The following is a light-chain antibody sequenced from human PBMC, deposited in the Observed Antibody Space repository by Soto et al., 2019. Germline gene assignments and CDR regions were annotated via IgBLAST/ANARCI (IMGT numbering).Light chain of an antibody. CDR2: GAS. J-gene: IGKJ2*01. Sequence: EIVMTQSPASLSVSPGDGATLSCRASQSVASNVAWYQQKPGQGPRLVLHGASTRAVGVPARFSGSGSGTDFTLTISSLQSEDFAVYYCQQYHNSPPQYTFGQGTKLQIK. CDR1: QSVASN. CDR3: QQYHNSPPQYT. V-gene: IGKV3-15*01.